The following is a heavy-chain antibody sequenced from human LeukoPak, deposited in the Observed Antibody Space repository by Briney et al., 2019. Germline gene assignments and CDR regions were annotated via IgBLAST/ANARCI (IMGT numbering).Heavy chain of an antibody. Sequence: GGSLRLSCAASGFTFSSYWMHWVRQAPGPGLVWVSRINTDGSGTTYADPARVRFTISRDNAQNTLYLQMNSLRAGDTAVHYCARRTGGVYYDYYMDVWGKGTTVTVS. D-gene: IGHD7-27*01. J-gene: IGHJ6*03. CDR3: ARRTGGVYYDYYMDV. V-gene: IGHV3-74*01. CDR1: GFTFSSYW. CDR2: INTDGSGT.